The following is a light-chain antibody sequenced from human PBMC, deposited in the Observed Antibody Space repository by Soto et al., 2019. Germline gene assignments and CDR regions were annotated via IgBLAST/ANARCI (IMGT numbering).Light chain of an antibody. V-gene: IGKV3-11*01. CDR3: QKRSNWPIT. J-gene: IGKJ5*01. CDR1: HSVDND. CDR2: DES. Sequence: EIVLTQSPAILSVYRGDRATLPCRASHSVDNDLAGYQQKTGQPPRILIYDESNRATGIPVRLSGSGSGTDFILTISSLEPEDFAVYYCQKRSNWPITFGQGTRLEIK.